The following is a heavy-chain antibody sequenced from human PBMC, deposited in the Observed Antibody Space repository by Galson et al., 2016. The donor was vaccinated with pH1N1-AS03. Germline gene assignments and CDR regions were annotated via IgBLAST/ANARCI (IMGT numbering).Heavy chain of an antibody. V-gene: IGHV3-23*01. CDR3: TTVAGTYYNGAY. J-gene: IGHJ4*02. Sequence: SLRLSCAASRFIFSGYQMSWVRQAPGKGLEWVSTYGGSDENTYYADSVKGRFTISRDSSKNTLYLQMNTLRAEDTALYYCTTVAGTYYNGAYWGQGSLVTVSS. CDR2: YGGSDENT. CDR1: RFIFSGYQ. D-gene: IGHD3-10*01.